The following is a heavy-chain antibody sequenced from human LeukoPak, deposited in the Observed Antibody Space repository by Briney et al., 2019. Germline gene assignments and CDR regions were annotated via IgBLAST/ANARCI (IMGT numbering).Heavy chain of an antibody. CDR1: GITFTNFA. D-gene: IGHD5-12*01. CDR3: AKVRVATTGPFDY. CDR2: ISGSGGTT. Sequence: VRSLSLSCAASGITFTNFAMSWVPHAPGEGLEWVSTISGSGGTTYYADSVKVRFPISRDSSGNTLYLQMNSLGDEDTAVYYCAKVRVATTGPFDYWGQGTLVTVSS. J-gene: IGHJ4*02. V-gene: IGHV3-23*01.